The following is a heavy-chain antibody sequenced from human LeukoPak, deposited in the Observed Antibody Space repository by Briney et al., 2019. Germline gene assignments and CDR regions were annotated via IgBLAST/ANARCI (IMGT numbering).Heavy chain of an antibody. V-gene: IGHV1-8*01. CDR2: MNPNSGNT. Sequence: GASVKVPCKASGYTFTSYDINWVRQATGQGLEWMGWMNPNSGNTGYAPKFQGRVTMTRNTSISTAYMELSSLRSEDTAVYYCARGGSGVRGVISMDVWGQGTTVTVSS. D-gene: IGHD3-10*01. CDR1: GYTFTSYD. CDR3: ARGGSGVRGVISMDV. J-gene: IGHJ6*02.